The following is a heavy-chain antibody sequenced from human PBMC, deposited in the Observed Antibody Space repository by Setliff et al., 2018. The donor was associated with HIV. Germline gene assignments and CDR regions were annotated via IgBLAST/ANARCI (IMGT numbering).Heavy chain of an antibody. Sequence: PGESLKISCKGSGYTFTSYWIGWVRQMPGKGLEWMGIIYPGDSDARYSPSFQGQVTISADKSISTAYLQWSTLKASDTAIYYCARFYGSYDVGGFDIWGQGTKVTVSS. CDR2: IYPGDSDA. V-gene: IGHV5-51*01. D-gene: IGHD3-16*01. CDR3: ARFYGSYDVGGFDI. J-gene: IGHJ3*02. CDR1: GYTFTSYW.